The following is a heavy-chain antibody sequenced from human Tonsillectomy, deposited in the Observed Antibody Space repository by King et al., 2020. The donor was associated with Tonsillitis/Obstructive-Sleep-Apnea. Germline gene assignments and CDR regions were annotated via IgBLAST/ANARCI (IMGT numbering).Heavy chain of an antibody. Sequence: QLQESGPGLVKPSETLSLTCTVSGGSINSYYWSWIRQPPGKGLEWIGYIYDSGSTNYNPSLKSRVTISVDTSKNQVSLKLSSVTAADTAVYYCARLCSSTTCYWGNAFDIWGQGTMVIVSS. CDR2: IYDSGST. V-gene: IGHV4-59*08. J-gene: IGHJ3*02. D-gene: IGHD2-2*01. CDR3: ARLCSSTTCYWGNAFDI. CDR1: GGSINSYY.